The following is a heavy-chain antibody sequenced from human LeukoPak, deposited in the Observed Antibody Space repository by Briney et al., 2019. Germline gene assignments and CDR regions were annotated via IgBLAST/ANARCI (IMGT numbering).Heavy chain of an antibody. CDR3: ARMGVVVAAGGF. J-gene: IGHJ4*02. Sequence: GASVKVSCKASGYTFTGYYMHWVRQAPGQGLEWVGRINPNSGGTNYAQKFQGRVTMTRDTSISTAYMELSRLRSDDTAVYYCARMGVVVAAGGFWGQGTLVTVPS. D-gene: IGHD2-15*01. CDR2: INPNSGGT. V-gene: IGHV1-2*06. CDR1: GYTFTGYY.